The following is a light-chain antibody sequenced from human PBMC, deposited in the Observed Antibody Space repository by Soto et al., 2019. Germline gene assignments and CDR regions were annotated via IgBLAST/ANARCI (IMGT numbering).Light chain of an antibody. J-gene: IGKJ1*01. Sequence: EIVLPQSPGTLPLSPGERATLSCRASLSVASNYVAWYQQKPGQAPRLLIYAASGRATGIPDRFSGSGSGTAFTLTISRLEPEDFAVYYCQQYGSAPWTFGQGTKLEIK. CDR3: QQYGSAPWT. V-gene: IGKV3-20*01. CDR1: LSVASNY. CDR2: AAS.